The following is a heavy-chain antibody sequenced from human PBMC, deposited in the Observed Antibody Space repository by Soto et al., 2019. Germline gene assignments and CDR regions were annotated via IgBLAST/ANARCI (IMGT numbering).Heavy chain of an antibody. CDR1: GFTFSSYG. CDR2: ISYDGSNK. V-gene: IGHV3-30*18. CDR3: EKDLQPTSYYDFWSGSHTGYYYYGMDV. D-gene: IGHD3-3*01. Sequence: PGGSLRLSCAASGFTFSSYGMHWVRQAPGKGLEWVAVISYDGSNKYYADSVKGRFTISRDNSKNTLYLQMNSLRAEDTAVYYCEKDLQPTSYYDFWSGSHTGYYYYGMDVWGQGNTVTVSS. J-gene: IGHJ6*02.